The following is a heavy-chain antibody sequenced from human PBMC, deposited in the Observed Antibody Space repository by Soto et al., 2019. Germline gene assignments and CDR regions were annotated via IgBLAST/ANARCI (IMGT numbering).Heavy chain of an antibody. CDR3: ARVTGVSTPDSPDF. D-gene: IGHD7-27*01. J-gene: IGHJ4*02. CDR2: IKVSATDT. V-gene: IGHV3-23*01. Sequence: EVQLLESGGGLVQPGGSLRLSCAASGFTLSRYPMSWVRQAPGKGLEWVSGIKVSATDTKYIDSVEGRFTISRDTSKNTLYLQMNNLRAEDTAVYYCARVTGVSTPDSPDFWGQGTLVTVSS. CDR1: GFTLSRYP.